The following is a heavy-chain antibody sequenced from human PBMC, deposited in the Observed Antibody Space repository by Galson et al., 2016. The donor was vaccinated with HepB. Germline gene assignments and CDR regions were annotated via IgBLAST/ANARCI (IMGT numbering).Heavy chain of an antibody. Sequence: QSGAEVKKPGESLKISCKGSGYNFTTHWIGWVRQVPGRGLEYMGLIYPDDSDASYSQSFQGHVTMSADKSISTAYLQWSSLKASDTAVYYCARQIRYDLDGICVQGDSFDLWGRGTLVTVTS. D-gene: IGHD2-2*01. CDR3: ARQIRYDLDGICVQGDSFDL. CDR1: GYNFTTHW. CDR2: IYPDDSDA. J-gene: IGHJ4*02. V-gene: IGHV5-51*01.